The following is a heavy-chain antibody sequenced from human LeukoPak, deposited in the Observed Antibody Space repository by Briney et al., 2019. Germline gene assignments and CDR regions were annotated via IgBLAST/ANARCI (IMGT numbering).Heavy chain of an antibody. Sequence: PGRSLRLSCAASGFTFSSYGMHWVRQAPGKGLEWVAVISYDGSNKYYADSVKGRFTISRDNSKNTLYLQMNSLRAEDTAVYYCAKVSKRSAYYYYGMDVWGQGTTVTVSS. CDR3: AKVSKRSAYYYYGMDV. D-gene: IGHD3-3*01. J-gene: IGHJ6*02. V-gene: IGHV3-30*18. CDR2: ISYDGSNK. CDR1: GFTFSSYG.